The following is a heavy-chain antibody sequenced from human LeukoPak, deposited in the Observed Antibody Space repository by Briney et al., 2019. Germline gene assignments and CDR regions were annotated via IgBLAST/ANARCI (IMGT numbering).Heavy chain of an antibody. V-gene: IGHV3-66*01. Sequence: GGSLRLSCAASGFTFSNYAMSWVRQAPGKGLEWVSVIYSGGSTYYADSVKGRFTISRDNSKNTLYLQMNSLRAEDTAVYYCAREDYDLGEYYFDYWGQGTLVTVSS. CDR3: AREDYDLGEYYFDY. CDR1: GFTFSNYA. D-gene: IGHD3-16*01. J-gene: IGHJ4*02. CDR2: IYSGGST.